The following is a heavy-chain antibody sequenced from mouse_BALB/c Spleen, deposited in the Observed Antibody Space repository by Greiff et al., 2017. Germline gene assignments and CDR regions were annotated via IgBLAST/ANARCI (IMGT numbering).Heavy chain of an antibody. CDR3: ARSGRATSLDAMDY. D-gene: IGHD3-3*01. J-gene: IGHJ4*01. V-gene: IGHV5-17*02. CDR2: ISSGSSTI. Sequence: EVQGVESGGGLVQPGGSRKLSCAASGFTFSSFGMHWVRQAPEKGLEWVAYISSGSSTIYYADTVKGRFTISRDNPKNTLFLQMTSLRSEDTAMYYCARSGRATSLDAMDYWGQGTSVTVSS. CDR1: GFTFSSFG.